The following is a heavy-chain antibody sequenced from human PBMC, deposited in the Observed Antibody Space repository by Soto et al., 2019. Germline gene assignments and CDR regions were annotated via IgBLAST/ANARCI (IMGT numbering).Heavy chain of an antibody. CDR3: ARDPDLTYYYESSGYRFDP. Sequence: GGSLRLSCAASGVTFSSYGMHWVRQAPGKGLEWVAVIWYDGSNKYYADSVKGRFTISRDNSKNTLYLQMNSLRAEDTAVYYCARDPDLTYYYESSGYRFDPWGQGTLVTVSS. CDR1: GVTFSSYG. D-gene: IGHD3-22*01. CDR2: IWYDGSNK. V-gene: IGHV3-33*01. J-gene: IGHJ5*02.